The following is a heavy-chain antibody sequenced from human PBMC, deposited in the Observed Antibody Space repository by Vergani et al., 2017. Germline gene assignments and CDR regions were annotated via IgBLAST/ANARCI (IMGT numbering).Heavy chain of an antibody. Sequence: QVQLVESGGGVVQPGGSLRLSCAASGFTFSSYGMHWVRQAPGKGLEWVAFIRYDGSNKYYADSVKGRFTISRDNSRDTLYLQMNSLRPEDTATYYCVKDAGSYENFFDSWGQGTLVTVSS. CDR3: VKDAGSYENFFDS. J-gene: IGHJ4*02. V-gene: IGHV3-30*02. D-gene: IGHD1-26*01. CDR2: IRYDGSNK. CDR1: GFTFSSYG.